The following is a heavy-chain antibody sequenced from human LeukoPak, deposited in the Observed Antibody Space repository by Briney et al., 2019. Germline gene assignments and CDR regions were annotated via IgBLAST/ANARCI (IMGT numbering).Heavy chain of an antibody. CDR3: ARVSGYSSSWYNDI. D-gene: IGHD6-13*01. CDR1: GFTFSDHW. J-gene: IGHJ3*02. CDR2: IRNDGGET. Sequence: GGSLRLSCVASGFTFSDHWMHWVRQAPGKGLVWVSRIRNDGGETNYADSVKGRFTISRDNAKNTLFLQMNSLRAEDTAVYYCARVSGYSSSWYNDIWGQGTMVTVSS. V-gene: IGHV3-74*01.